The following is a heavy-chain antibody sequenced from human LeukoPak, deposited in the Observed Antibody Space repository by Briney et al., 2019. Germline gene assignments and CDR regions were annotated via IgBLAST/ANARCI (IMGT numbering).Heavy chain of an antibody. CDR2: INHSGST. CDR1: GGSFSGYY. D-gene: IGHD3-16*01. V-gene: IGHV4-34*01. J-gene: IGHJ4*02. CDR3: ARDSNGGPDY. Sequence: SETLSLTCAVYGGSFSGYYWSWIRQPPGKGLEWIGEINHSGSTNYNPSLKSRVTISVDTSKNQFSLKLSSVTAADTAVYYCARDSNGGPDYWGQGTLVTVSS.